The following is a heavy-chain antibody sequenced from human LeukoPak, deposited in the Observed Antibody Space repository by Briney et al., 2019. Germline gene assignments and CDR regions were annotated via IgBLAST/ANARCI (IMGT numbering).Heavy chain of an antibody. J-gene: IGHJ4*02. CDR2: ISGSGSGGST. CDR3: AKSGYNRFDY. CDR1: GFPLSRSA. V-gene: IGHV3-23*01. Sequence: PVGSLRLSCAASGFPLSRSAMSWVRQAPGKGLEWVSNISGSGSGGSTYYADSVKGRFTISRDNSKNTLYLQMNSLRAEDTAVYYCAKSGYNRFDYWGQGTLVTVSS. D-gene: IGHD5-24*01.